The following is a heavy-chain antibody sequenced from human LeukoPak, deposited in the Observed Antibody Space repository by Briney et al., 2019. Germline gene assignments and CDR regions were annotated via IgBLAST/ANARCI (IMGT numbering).Heavy chain of an antibody. CDR3: ARGGIAARTIGY. Sequence: GGSLRLSCAASGFTFSSYSMNWVRQAPGLGLEWVSSIRSSSSYIYYADSVKGRFTISRDNANNSLYLQMNSLRAEDTAVYYCARGGIAARTIGYWGQGTLVTVSS. CDR1: GFTFSSYS. D-gene: IGHD6-6*01. J-gene: IGHJ4*02. CDR2: IRSSSSYI. V-gene: IGHV3-21*01.